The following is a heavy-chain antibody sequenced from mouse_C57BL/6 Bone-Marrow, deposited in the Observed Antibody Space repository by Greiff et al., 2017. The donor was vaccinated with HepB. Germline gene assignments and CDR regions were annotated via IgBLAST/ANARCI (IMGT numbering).Heavy chain of an antibody. D-gene: IGHD3-2*02. V-gene: IGHV1-64*01. Sequence: VQLQQPGAELVKPGASVKLSCKASGYTFTSYWMHWVKKRPGQGLEWIGMIHPNSGSTNYNEKFKSKATLTVDKSSSTAYMQLSSLTSEDSAVYYCARRRTAQGDYWGQGTTLTVSS. CDR3: ARRRTAQGDY. CDR1: GYTFTSYW. J-gene: IGHJ2*01. CDR2: IHPNSGST.